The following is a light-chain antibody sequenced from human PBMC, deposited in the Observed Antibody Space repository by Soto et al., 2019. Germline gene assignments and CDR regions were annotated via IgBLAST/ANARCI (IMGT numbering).Light chain of an antibody. CDR2: LAA. CDR1: QSVLYSSNNKNY. J-gene: IGKJ1*01. V-gene: IGKV4-1*01. Sequence: DIVMTQSPDSLAVSLGERATINCKSSQSVLYSSNNKNYLAWYQQKAGQPPKLLIYLAATRESGVPDRFSGRGSGTDFTLTISSLQAEDVAVYYCQQYYSPLSAFGQGTQVEIK. CDR3: QQYYSPLSA.